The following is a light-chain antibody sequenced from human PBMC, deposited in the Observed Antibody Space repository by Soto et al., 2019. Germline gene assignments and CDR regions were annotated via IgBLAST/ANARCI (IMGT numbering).Light chain of an antibody. V-gene: IGKV1-27*01. CDR3: QNYKSAPFT. J-gene: IGKJ3*01. CDR2: AAS. Sequence: DIEMTQSPPSLSASVRDSVTITCRASQGISYYVAWYQQRPGKVPKLLVYAASTLQSGVPTRFIGGGSGTDFSLTINSLQPEDFGTYYCQNYKSAPFTFGPGTKVDL. CDR1: QGISYY.